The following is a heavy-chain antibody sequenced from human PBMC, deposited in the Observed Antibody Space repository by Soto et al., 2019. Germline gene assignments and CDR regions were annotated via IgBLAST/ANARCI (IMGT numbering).Heavy chain of an antibody. CDR1: GGTFSSYA. J-gene: IGHJ6*02. CDR2: IIPIFGTA. D-gene: IGHD3-9*01. CDR3: ARGSKTYDILTGYYNDYHYGLDV. V-gene: IGHV1-69*13. Sequence: SVKVSCKASGGTFSSYAISWVRQAPGQGLEWMGGIIPIFGTANYAQKFQGRVTITADESTSTAYMELSSLRSEDTAVYYCARGSKTYDILTGYYNDYHYGLDVWGQGTTVTGSS.